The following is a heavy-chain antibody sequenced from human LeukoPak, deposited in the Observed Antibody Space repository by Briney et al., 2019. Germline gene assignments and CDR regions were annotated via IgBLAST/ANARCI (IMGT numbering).Heavy chain of an antibody. D-gene: IGHD3-22*01. Sequence: ASVKVSCKASGYTFTSYDINWVRQAPGQGLEWMGRINPNSGGTNYAQKFQGRVTMTRDTSISTACMELSRLRSDDTAVYYCARAEYYYDSSGYENWGQGTLVTVSS. CDR1: GYTFTSYD. J-gene: IGHJ4*02. CDR3: ARAEYYYDSSGYEN. CDR2: INPNSGGT. V-gene: IGHV1-2*06.